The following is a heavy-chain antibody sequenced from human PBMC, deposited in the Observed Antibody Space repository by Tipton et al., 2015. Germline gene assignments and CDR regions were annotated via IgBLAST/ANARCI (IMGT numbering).Heavy chain of an antibody. V-gene: IGHV3-9*01. CDR2: ISWNSGSL. D-gene: IGHD3-22*01. CDR3: AREGYHGYYAEYLQE. CDR1: GFNFETYA. J-gene: IGHJ1*01. Sequence: SLRLSCVASGFNFETYAMHWVRQAPGKGLEWVSGISWNSGSLGYVDSVKGRFTISRDNAKSSLYLQMDSLGPEDTAVYYCAREGYHGYYAEYLQEWGQGTVVIVSS.